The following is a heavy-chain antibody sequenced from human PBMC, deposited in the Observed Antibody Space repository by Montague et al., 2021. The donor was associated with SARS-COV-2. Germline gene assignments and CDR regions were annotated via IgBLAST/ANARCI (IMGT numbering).Heavy chain of an antibody. V-gene: IGHV4-34*01. CDR2: VSHPGSA. J-gene: IGHJ4*02. CDR3: ARATYNRMIFVVSHGYYFDY. CDR1: TAASNGYY. D-gene: IGHD3/OR15-3a*01. Sequence: SETLSLTCTVYTAASNGYYCKWIRQPPGPGLEWVWVVSHPGSAKYNPSLKSRVSISLDTYTKQVSLRLTSGTAADTATYYCARATYNRMIFVVSHGYYFDYWGQGNMVAVSA.